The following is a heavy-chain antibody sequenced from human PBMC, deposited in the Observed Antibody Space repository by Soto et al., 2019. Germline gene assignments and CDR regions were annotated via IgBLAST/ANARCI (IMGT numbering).Heavy chain of an antibody. D-gene: IGHD4-17*01. J-gene: IGHJ4*02. CDR2: ISGSGGST. CDR3: AKYMGYGDSPPQIDY. V-gene: IGHV3-23*01. CDR1: GFTFCSYA. Sequence: EVQLLETGGGLVQPGGSLGLTCAASGFTFCSYAMSWVREAPGKGLEWVSAISGSGGSTYYADSVKGRFTISGDNSKNTLYLQMNSLRAEDTAVYYCAKYMGYGDSPPQIDYWGQGTLVTVSS.